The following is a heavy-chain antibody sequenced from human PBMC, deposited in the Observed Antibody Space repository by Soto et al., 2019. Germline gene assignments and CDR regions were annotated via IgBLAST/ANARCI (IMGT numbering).Heavy chain of an antibody. V-gene: IGHV1-18*01. Sequence: QIQLVQSGGGVKRPGASVKVSCTTSRYTFTSHGIAWVRQAPGQGLEWMGWISTFNGKTDYAHKLQGRVTMTADTFTSTVDKELRSLRSDDTAVYFCARLLTEGATFREDAFDLWGQRTKVTVSS. J-gene: IGHJ3*01. CDR2: ISTFNGKT. CDR1: RYTFTSHG. CDR3: ARLLTEGATFREDAFDL. D-gene: IGHD3-9*01.